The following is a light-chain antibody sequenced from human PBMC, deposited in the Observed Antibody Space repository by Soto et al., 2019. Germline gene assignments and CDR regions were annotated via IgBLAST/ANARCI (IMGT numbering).Light chain of an antibody. J-gene: IGLJ3*02. V-gene: IGLV4-69*01. CDR2: VNSDGTL. Sequence: QLVLTRSPSASASLGASVKLTCTLNSGHSNYAIAWHQLQPEKGPRYLMKVNSDGTLSKGDGIPDRFSGSSSGAERYLTISSLQSEDEADYYCQTWGSGIRVFGGGTKVTVL. CDR3: QTWGSGIRV. CDR1: SGHSNYA.